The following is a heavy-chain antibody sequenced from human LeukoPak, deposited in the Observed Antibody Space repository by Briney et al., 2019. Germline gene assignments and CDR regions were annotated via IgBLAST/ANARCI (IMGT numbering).Heavy chain of an antibody. J-gene: IGHJ4*02. D-gene: IGHD3-16*02. Sequence: ASVKVSCKASGYTFTGYYMHWVRQAPGQGLEWMGWINPNGGGTNYAQKFQGRVTMTRDTSISTAYMELSRLRSDDTAVYYCARDIMITFGGVIATKTFDYWGQGTLVTVSS. V-gene: IGHV1-2*02. CDR1: GYTFTGYY. CDR3: ARDIMITFGGVIATKTFDY. CDR2: INPNGGGT.